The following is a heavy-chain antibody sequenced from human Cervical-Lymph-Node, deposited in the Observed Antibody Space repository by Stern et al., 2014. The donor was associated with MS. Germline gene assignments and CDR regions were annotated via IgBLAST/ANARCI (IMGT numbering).Heavy chain of an antibody. CDR2: INPNNGGT. Sequence: VQLVESGAEVKNPGASVKVSCKASGYTFTDYYMQGLRQATGQGLEWMGWINPNNGGTRSAQKFQGWVTMTRDTSTSTAYMELSRLRSDDTAIYYCARASTTANNYYDGVDVWGQGTTVTVTS. CDR3: ARASTTANNYYDGVDV. V-gene: IGHV1-2*04. J-gene: IGHJ6*02. D-gene: IGHD1-1*01. CDR1: GYTFTDYY.